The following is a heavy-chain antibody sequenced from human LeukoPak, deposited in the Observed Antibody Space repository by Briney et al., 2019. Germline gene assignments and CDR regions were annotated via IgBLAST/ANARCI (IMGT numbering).Heavy chain of an antibody. Sequence: PGGSLRLSCAPSGFTFSRHGTHWVRQAPGKGLEWVAIISNDGSRKYYAHSVEGRFTISRDNSKNTLYLQMDSLRAEDTAMYYCAKGTKPVMTIPDYWGQGILVTVSS. D-gene: IGHD1/OR15-1a*01. CDR3: AKGTKPVMTIPDY. CDR1: GFTFSRHG. CDR2: ISNDGSRK. V-gene: IGHV3-30*18. J-gene: IGHJ4*02.